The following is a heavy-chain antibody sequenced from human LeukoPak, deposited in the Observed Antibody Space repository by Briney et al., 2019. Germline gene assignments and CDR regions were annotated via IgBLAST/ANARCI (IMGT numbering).Heavy chain of an antibody. CDR1: GFSFKDYW. V-gene: IGHV3-7*01. Sequence: GGSLRLSCAASGFSFKDYWMSWVRQAPGKGLEWVADIEPDGSGKTYVDSVKGRFSISRDNAQQSLYLQMGTLTAEDTAVYYCVTSWVRQQRDFWGQGILVTVSP. D-gene: IGHD3-10*01. CDR3: VTSWVRQQRDF. J-gene: IGHJ4*02. CDR2: IEPDGSGK.